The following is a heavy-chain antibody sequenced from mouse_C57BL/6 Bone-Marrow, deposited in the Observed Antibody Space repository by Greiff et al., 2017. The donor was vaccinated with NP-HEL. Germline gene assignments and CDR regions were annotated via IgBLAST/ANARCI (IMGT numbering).Heavy chain of an antibody. Sequence: QVQLQQSGAELARPGASVKLSCKASGYTFTSYGISWVKQRTGQGLEWIGEIYPRSGNTYYNEKFKGKATLTAEKSSSTAYMELRSLTSEDSAVYSSAGWGGCSAWFAYWGQGTLVTVSA. CDR1: GYTFTSYG. CDR2: IYPRSGNT. CDR3: AGWGGCSAWFAY. J-gene: IGHJ3*01. V-gene: IGHV1-81*01.